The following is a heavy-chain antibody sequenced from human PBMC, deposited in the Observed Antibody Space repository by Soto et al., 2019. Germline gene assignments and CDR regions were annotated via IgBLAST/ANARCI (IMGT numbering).Heavy chain of an antibody. V-gene: IGHV4-31*03. D-gene: IGHD6-6*01. CDR3: VRGRVGSSSRNYYYYMDV. Sequence: PSETLSLTCTVSGGSISSGGYYWSWIRQHPGKGLEWIGYIYYSGSTYYNPSLKSRVTISVDTSKNQFSLKLSSVTAADTAVYYCVRGRVGSSSRNYYYYMDVWGKGTTVTVSS. J-gene: IGHJ6*03. CDR2: IYYSGST. CDR1: GGSISSGGYY.